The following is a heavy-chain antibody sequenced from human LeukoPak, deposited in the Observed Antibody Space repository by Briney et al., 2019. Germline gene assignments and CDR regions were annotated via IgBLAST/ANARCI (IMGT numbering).Heavy chain of an antibody. D-gene: IGHD2-8*02. V-gene: IGHV3-30*02. Sequence: GGSLRLSCVASGFTFSKYSMHWVRQGPGKGLEWVAYIAHHGSNKYYADSVKGRFTISRDNSKRTLYLQMNNLRADDTAVYYCAKDGSWSCTDWGQGALVTVSS. CDR3: AKDGSWSCTD. CDR2: IAHHGSNK. CDR1: GFTFSKYS. J-gene: IGHJ4*02.